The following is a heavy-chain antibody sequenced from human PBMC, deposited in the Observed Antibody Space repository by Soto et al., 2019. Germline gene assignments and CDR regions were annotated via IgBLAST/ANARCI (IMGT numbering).Heavy chain of an antibody. CDR3: ARWSYLDY. V-gene: IGHV3-23*01. D-gene: IGHD3-3*01. CDR2: ISGSDGKT. CDR1: GFSFGSYA. J-gene: IGHJ4*02. Sequence: PVGSLRLSCAASGFSFGSYALSWVRQAPGKGLEWVSTISGSDGKTFYADSVKGRFSISRDTSQSILYLQMNSLRADDTAMYYCARWSYLDYWGQGTRVTVSS.